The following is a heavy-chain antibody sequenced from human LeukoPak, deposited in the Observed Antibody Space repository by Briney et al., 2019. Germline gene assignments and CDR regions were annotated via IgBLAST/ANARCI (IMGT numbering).Heavy chain of an antibody. CDR3: AKSRIRTFWY. CDR1: GFTFSSYG. D-gene: IGHD3-16*01. V-gene: IGHV3-23*01. J-gene: IGHJ4*02. CDR2: ISGSGGST. Sequence: GGSLRLPCAASGFTFSSYGMSWVRQAPGKGLEWVSAISGSGGSTYYADSVKGRFTISRDNSKNTLYLQMNSLRAEDTAVYYCAKSRIRTFWYWGQGTLVTVSS.